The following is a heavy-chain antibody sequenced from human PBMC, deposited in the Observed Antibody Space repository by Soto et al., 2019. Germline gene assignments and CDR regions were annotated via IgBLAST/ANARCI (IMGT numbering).Heavy chain of an antibody. CDR1: GGSITSYY. Sequence: PSETLSLTCTVSGGSITSYYWSWIRQPPGKGLEWIGYIYYSGSTNYNPSLKSRVTISVDTSKNQFSLKLSSVTAADTAVYYCARDRSGAYEQYFDYWGQGAPVTVSS. CDR3: ARDRSGAYEQYFDY. V-gene: IGHV4-59*01. CDR2: IYYSGST. J-gene: IGHJ4*02. D-gene: IGHD5-12*01.